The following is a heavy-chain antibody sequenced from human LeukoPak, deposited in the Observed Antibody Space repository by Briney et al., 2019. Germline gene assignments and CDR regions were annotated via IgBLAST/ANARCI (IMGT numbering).Heavy chain of an antibody. D-gene: IGHD3-9*01. CDR2: IYTSGST. Sequence: SETLSLTCTVSGGSISSYYWSWIRQPAGKGLEWIGRIYTSGSTNYNPSLKSRVTMSLDTSKNQFSLKLSSVTAADTAAYCARGRILTPFDYWGQGTLVTVSS. J-gene: IGHJ4*02. CDR3: ARGRILTPFDY. CDR1: GGSISSYY. V-gene: IGHV4-4*07.